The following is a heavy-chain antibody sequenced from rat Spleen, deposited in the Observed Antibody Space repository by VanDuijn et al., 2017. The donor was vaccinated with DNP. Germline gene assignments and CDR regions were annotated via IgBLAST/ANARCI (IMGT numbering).Heavy chain of an antibody. D-gene: IGHD1-3*01. Sequence: QVQLKESGPGLVQPSQTLSLTCTVSGFSLTNYHVDWVRQPPGKGLEWMGRLQSDGNTDYNSALKSRLSISRDTSKSQVFLKMNSLQTEDTATYYCASTLVNYGTYGYYAMDAWGQGTSVTVSS. CDR3: ASTLVNYGTYGYYAMDA. CDR1: GFSLTNYH. CDR2: LQSDGNT. J-gene: IGHJ4*01. V-gene: IGHV2-27*01.